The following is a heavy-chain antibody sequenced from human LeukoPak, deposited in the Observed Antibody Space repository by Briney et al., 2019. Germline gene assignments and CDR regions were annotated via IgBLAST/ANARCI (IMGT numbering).Heavy chain of an antibody. Sequence: SVKVSCKASGGTFSSYTISWVRQAPGQGLEWMGRIIPILGRATYAQKFQGRVTITANKSTRTAYMELSSLRSEDTAVYYCARDESHTRILDYWGQGTLFTVSS. CDR2: IIPILGRA. D-gene: IGHD2/OR15-2a*01. CDR1: GGTFSSYT. CDR3: ARDESHTRILDY. V-gene: IGHV1-69*08. J-gene: IGHJ4*02.